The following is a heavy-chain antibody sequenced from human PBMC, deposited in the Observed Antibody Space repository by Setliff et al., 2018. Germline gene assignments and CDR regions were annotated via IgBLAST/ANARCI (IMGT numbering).Heavy chain of an antibody. J-gene: IGHJ4*02. Sequence: GSLRLSCAASGFIFSTYWMSWVRQAPGKGLEWVANIKQDGSEKYYVDSVKGRFSISRDNAKNSLYLQMNSLRAEDTAVYYCARDPHFDSWGQGTLVTVSS. CDR3: ARDPHFDS. CDR1: GFIFSTYW. CDR2: IKQDGSEK. V-gene: IGHV3-7*01.